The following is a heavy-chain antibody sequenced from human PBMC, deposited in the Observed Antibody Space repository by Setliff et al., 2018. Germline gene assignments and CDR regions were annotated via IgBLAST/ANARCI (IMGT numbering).Heavy chain of an antibody. D-gene: IGHD3-22*01. CDR3: AKEIQPRRVPVYDSSGLAFDY. CDR1: GFTFSSYT. V-gene: IGHV3-21*01. CDR2: ISSSSTYI. Sequence: GSLRLSCAASGFTFSSYTMNWFRQAPGKGVEWVTAISSSSTYIFYADSVKGRFTISRDNARNTVSLQMSSLRAEDTAVYYCAKEIQPRRVPVYDSSGLAFDYWGQGTLVTVSS. J-gene: IGHJ4*01.